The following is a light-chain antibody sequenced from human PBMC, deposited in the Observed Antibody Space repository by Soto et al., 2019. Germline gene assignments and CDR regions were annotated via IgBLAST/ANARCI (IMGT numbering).Light chain of an antibody. CDR2: EVY. CDR3: SSYTTGSTLHV. CDR1: SNDVGGYVY. V-gene: IGLV2-14*01. J-gene: IGLJ1*01. Sequence: QSVLTQPASVSGSPGQSITISCTGTSNDVGGYVYVSWYQQHPGKAPKLIIFEVYNRPSGVSNRFSGSKSGNRASLTISGVQAEDEADYFCSSYTTGSTLHVFGTGTKVTVL.